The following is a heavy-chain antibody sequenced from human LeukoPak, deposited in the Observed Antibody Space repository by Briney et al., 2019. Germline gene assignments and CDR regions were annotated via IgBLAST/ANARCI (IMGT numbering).Heavy chain of an antibody. J-gene: IGHJ4*02. CDR2: IYHSGST. V-gene: IGHV4-38-2*02. CDR3: ARLIYDSSGYPALDY. D-gene: IGHD3-22*01. CDR1: GYSISSGYY. Sequence: PSETLSLTCTVSGYSISSGYYWGWIRQPPGKGLGWIGSIYHSGSTYYNPSLKSRVTISVDTSKNQFSLKLSSVTAADTAVYYCARLIYDSSGYPALDYWGQGTLVTVSS.